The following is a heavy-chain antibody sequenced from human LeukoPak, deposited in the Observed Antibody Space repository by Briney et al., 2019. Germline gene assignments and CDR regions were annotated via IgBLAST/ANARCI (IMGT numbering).Heavy chain of an antibody. J-gene: IGHJ6*02. V-gene: IGHV3-23*01. CDR1: GFTFSSYA. D-gene: IGHD2-15*01. CDR3: AKAVGGYCSGGSCYSDLSYGMDV. CDR2: ISGSGGST. Sequence: GGSLRLSCAASGFTFSSYAMSWVRQAPGKGLEWVSAISGSGGSTYYADSVKGRFTISRDNSKNTLYLQMNSLRAEDTAVYYCAKAVGGYCSGGSCYSDLSYGMDVWGQGTTVTASS.